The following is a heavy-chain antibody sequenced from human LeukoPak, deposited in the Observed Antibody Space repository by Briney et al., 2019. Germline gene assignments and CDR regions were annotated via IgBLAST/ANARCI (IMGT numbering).Heavy chain of an antibody. CDR3: AREPQALDSSGYNWFDP. D-gene: IGHD3-22*01. CDR1: GGSISSGSYY. CDR2: IYTSGST. Sequence: SQTLSLTCTVSGGSISSGSYYWSWIRQPAGKGLEWIGRIYTSGSTNYNPSLKSRVTISVDTSKNQFSLKLSSVTAADTAVYYCAREPQALDSSGYNWFDPWGQGTLVTVSS. J-gene: IGHJ5*02. V-gene: IGHV4-61*02.